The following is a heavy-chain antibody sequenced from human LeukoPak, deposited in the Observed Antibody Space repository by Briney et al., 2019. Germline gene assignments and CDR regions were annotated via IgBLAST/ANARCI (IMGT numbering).Heavy chain of an antibody. D-gene: IGHD4/OR15-4a*01. J-gene: IGHJ5*02. Sequence: GESLKISCKGFRYSLITYWIGWVRQPPGRGLEWMGIIHPGDYTTQYTSSFQGPVTISVDKSTCTAYLQWNSLKASDTAMYYCASRDYGSTWSDPWGQGTLVTVSS. V-gene: IGHV5-51*01. CDR3: ASRDYGSTWSDP. CDR1: RYSLITYW. CDR2: IHPGDYTT.